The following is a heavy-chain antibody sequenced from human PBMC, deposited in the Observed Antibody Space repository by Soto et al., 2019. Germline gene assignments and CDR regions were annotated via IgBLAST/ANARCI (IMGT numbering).Heavy chain of an antibody. CDR3: AKDRGSGRYAARFFDC. CDR2: ISGSGGST. D-gene: IGHD6-19*01. CDR1: GFTFSSYA. J-gene: IGHJ4*02. Sequence: GGSLRLSCAASGFTFSSYAMSWVRQAPGKGLEWVSAISGSGGSTYYADSVKGRFTISRDNSKNTLYLQMNSLRAEDTAVYYCAKDRGSGRYAARFFDCWGQGTLVNVSS. V-gene: IGHV3-23*01.